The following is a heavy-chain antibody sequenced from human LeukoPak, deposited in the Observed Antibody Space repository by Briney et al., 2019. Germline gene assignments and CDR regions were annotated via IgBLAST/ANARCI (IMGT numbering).Heavy chain of an antibody. CDR1: GGSFSGYY. Sequence: SETLSLTCAVYGGSFSGYYWSWIRQPPGKGLEWIGEINHSGSTNYNPSLKSRVTISVDTSKNQFSLKLSSVAAADTAVYYCAREPVLRFLEWLPRAPACYYYYMDVWGKGTTVTVSS. CDR3: AREPVLRFLEWLPRAPACYYYYMDV. V-gene: IGHV4-34*01. D-gene: IGHD3-3*01. CDR2: INHSGST. J-gene: IGHJ6*03.